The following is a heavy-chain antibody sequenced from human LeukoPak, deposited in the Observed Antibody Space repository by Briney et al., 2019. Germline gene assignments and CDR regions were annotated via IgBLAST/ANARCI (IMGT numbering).Heavy chain of an antibody. CDR3: ARDPARGYYYYMDV. CDR2: IYYSGST. J-gene: IGHJ6*03. Sequence: SETLSLTCTVSGGSISSSSYYWGWIRQPPGKGLEWIGSIYYSGSTYYNPSLKSRVTISVDTSKNQFSLKLSSVTAADTAVYYCARDPARGYYYYMDVWGKGTTVTVSS. CDR1: GGSISSSSYY. V-gene: IGHV4-39*02. D-gene: IGHD6-6*01.